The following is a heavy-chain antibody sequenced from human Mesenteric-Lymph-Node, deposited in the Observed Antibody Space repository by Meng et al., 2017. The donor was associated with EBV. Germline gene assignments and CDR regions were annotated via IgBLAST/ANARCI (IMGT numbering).Heavy chain of an antibody. V-gene: IGHV2-5*02. J-gene: IGHJ5*02. Sequence: TLKHFVPPPVNPTPTLPLTCTFSGFSLSTSGVGVGWIRQPPGKALEWLALIYWDDDKRYSPSLKTRLTITKDTSENQVVLTMTNMDPVDAATYYCAHRTSNCFDPWGQGTLVTVSS. CDR1: GFSLSTSGVG. CDR3: AHRTSNCFDP. CDR2: IYWDDDK.